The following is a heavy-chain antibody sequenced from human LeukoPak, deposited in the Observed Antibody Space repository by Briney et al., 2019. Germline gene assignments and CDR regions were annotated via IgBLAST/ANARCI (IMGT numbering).Heavy chain of an antibody. CDR1: GGSISSYY. CDR2: IYYSGST. D-gene: IGHD2-2*01. J-gene: IGHJ6*02. CDR3: ARDDCSSTSCYDYYGMDV. Sequence: SETLSLTCTVSGGSISSYYWSWIRQPPGKGLEWIGYIYYSGSTNYNPSLKGRVTISVDTSKNRFSLKLSSVTAADTAVYYCARDDCSSTSCYDYYGMDVWGQGTTVTVSS. V-gene: IGHV4-59*01.